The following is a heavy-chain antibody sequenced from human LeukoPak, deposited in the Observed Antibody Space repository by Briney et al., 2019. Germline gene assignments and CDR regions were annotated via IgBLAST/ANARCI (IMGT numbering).Heavy chain of an antibody. CDR3: VRVDGGY. D-gene: IGHD3-16*01. Sequence: GGSLRLSCAASGFTFSSYGMHWVRQGPGKGLVWVSRINSDGSTTNYADSVKGRFTITRDNAKDTLYLQMNSLRAEDTAVYYCVRVDGGYWGQGTPVTVSS. V-gene: IGHV3-74*01. CDR2: INSDGSTT. J-gene: IGHJ4*02. CDR1: GFTFSSYG.